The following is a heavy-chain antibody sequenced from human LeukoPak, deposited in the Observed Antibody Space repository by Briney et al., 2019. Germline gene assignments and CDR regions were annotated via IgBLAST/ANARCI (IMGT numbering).Heavy chain of an antibody. CDR3: ARDPSGRGMDV. J-gene: IGHJ6*02. Sequence: GGSLRLSCAPSGFTFSRHGMHWVRQAPGKGLEWVAIISNDGSRKYYAHSVKGRFTVSREDAKNSLYLQMNSLRAGDTAVYYCARDPSGRGMDVWGQGTTVTVSS. CDR2: ISNDGSRK. V-gene: IGHV3-30*03. CDR1: GFTFSRHG. D-gene: IGHD6-19*01.